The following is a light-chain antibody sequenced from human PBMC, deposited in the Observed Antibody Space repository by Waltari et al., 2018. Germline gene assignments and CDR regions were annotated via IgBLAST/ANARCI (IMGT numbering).Light chain of an antibody. CDR2: GVS. J-gene: IGLJ2*01. CDR3: SSYAGSNNHVV. Sequence: QSALTHPPSASGSPGQSVTISCTVNSTDVGGYIPVSWYQQHPGKAPKLMIYGVSKRPSGVPDRFSGSKSGNTASLTVSGLQAEDEADYCCSSYAGSNNHVVFGGGTRLTVL. V-gene: IGLV2-8*01. CDR1: STDVGGYIP.